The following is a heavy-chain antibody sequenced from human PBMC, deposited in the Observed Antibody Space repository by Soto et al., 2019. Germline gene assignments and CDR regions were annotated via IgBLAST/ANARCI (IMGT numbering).Heavy chain of an antibody. CDR2: INPNSGGT. CDR1: GYTFTGYY. D-gene: IGHD3-22*01. J-gene: IGHJ5*02. Sequence: GASVKVSCKASGYTFTGYYMHWVRQAPGQGLEWMGWINPNSGGTNYAQKFQGWVTMTRDTSISTAYMELSRLRSDDTAVYYCATNVDSGYYVRWFDPWGQGTLVTVSS. CDR3: ATNVDSGYYVRWFDP. V-gene: IGHV1-2*04.